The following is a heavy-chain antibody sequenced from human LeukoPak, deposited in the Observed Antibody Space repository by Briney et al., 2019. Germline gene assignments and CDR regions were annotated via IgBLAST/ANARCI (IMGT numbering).Heavy chain of an antibody. J-gene: IGHJ3*02. CDR1: GGSISSNY. Sequence: PSETLSLTCTISGGSISSNYWSWIRQPPGKGLEWTGYCHYSGNTNYNPSLKSRATISVDMSKNQFSLTLNSVTAADTAVYYCARSASSTSRSAFDIWGQGTRVTASS. V-gene: IGHV4-59*13. CDR2: CHYSGNT. CDR3: ARSASSTSRSAFDI.